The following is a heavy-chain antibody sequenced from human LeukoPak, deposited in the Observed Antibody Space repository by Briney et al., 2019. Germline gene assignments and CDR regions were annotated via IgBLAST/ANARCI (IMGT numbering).Heavy chain of an antibody. D-gene: IGHD2-2*01. V-gene: IGHV1-46*01. CDR2: INPSGGST. Sequence: ASVKVSCKASGYTFTSYYMHWVRQAPGQGLEWMGIINPSGGSTSYAQKFQGRVTMTRDTSISTAYMELSRLRSDDTAVYYCARGHADAPSFDYWGQGTLVTVSS. J-gene: IGHJ4*02. CDR3: ARGHADAPSFDY. CDR1: GYTFTSYY.